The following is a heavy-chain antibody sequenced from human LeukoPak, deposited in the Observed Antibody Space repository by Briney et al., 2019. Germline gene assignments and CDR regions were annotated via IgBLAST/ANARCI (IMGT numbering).Heavy chain of an antibody. Sequence: ASVKVSCKASGYTYTGYYMHWVREAPGQGLEWMGWINPNSGGTNYAQKFQGRVTMTRDTSISTAYMELSRLRSDDTAVYYCARDVNSYGYSWFDSWGQGTLVTVSS. D-gene: IGHD5-18*01. CDR2: INPNSGGT. CDR3: ARDVNSYGYSWFDS. J-gene: IGHJ5*01. V-gene: IGHV1-2*02. CDR1: GYTYTGYY.